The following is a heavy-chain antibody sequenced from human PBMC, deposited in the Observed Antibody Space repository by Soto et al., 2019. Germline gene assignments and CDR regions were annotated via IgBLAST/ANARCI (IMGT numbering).Heavy chain of an antibody. CDR3: ARVPYYYDNPHYYGMDV. J-gene: IGHJ6*02. V-gene: IGHV1-18*01. D-gene: IGHD3-22*01. CDR1: GYTFTSYG. Sequence: ASVKVSCKASGYTFTSYGISWVRQAPGQGLEWMGWISAYNGNTNYAQKLQGRVTMTTDTSTSTAYMELRSLRSDDTAVYYCARVPYYYDNPHYYGMDVWGQGTTVTVSS. CDR2: ISAYNGNT.